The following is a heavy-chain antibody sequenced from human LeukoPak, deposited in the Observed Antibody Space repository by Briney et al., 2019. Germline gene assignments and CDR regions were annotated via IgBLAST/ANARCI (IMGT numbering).Heavy chain of an antibody. V-gene: IGHV3-15*07. Sequence: PGGSLRLSCAASGFTFSNAWMNWVRQAPGKGLEWVGRIKSRTDGGTTDYAAPVKGRFTISRDDYKNTLYLQMNSLKTEDTAVYYCTTSDYYDSSGHYYGYYFDYWGQGTLVTVSS. CDR1: GFTFSNAW. D-gene: IGHD3-22*01. CDR3: TTSDYYDSSGHYYGYYFDY. CDR2: IKSRTDGGTT. J-gene: IGHJ4*02.